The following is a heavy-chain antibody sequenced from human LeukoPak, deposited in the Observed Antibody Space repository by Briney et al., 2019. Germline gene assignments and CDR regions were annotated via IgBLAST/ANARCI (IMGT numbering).Heavy chain of an antibody. CDR1: GYTFTGYY. CDR3: ARDPGYYMDV. Sequence: GASVKVSCKASGYTFTGYYMHWVRQAPGQGLEWMGWINPNSGGTNYAQKFQGRVTMTRDTSISTAYMGLSRLRSDDTAAYYCARDPGYYMDVWGKGTTVTVSS. J-gene: IGHJ6*03. CDR2: INPNSGGT. V-gene: IGHV1-2*02.